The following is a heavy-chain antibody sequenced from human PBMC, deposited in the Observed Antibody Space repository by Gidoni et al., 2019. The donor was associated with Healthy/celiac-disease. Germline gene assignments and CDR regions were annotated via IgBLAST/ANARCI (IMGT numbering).Heavy chain of an antibody. CDR1: GFTFYDSA. CDR2: ISWNSGSI. D-gene: IGHD3-22*01. J-gene: IGHJ3*02. Sequence: EVQLVESGGGLVQPGRSLRLSCAAPGFTFYDSAMHWVRQAPGKGLEWVSGISWNSGSIGYADSVKGRFTISRDNAKNSLYLQMNSLRAEDTALYYCAKDIHDSSGYYFRPDAFDIWGQGTMVTVSS. CDR3: AKDIHDSSGYYFRPDAFDI. V-gene: IGHV3-9*01.